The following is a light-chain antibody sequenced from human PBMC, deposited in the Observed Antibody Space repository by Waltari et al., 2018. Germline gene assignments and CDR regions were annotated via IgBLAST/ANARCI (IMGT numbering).Light chain of an antibody. Sequence: EIVMTQSPATLSVSPGEGATLSCRASPGINSDLAWYQHKPGQAPRLLIYGAATRAAGVPARFSGSRSGTEFTLTISSLQSEDFGVYYCQQSKIWPAFGQGTKVEIK. V-gene: IGKV3-15*01. CDR2: GAA. CDR3: QQSKIWPA. J-gene: IGKJ1*01. CDR1: PGINSD.